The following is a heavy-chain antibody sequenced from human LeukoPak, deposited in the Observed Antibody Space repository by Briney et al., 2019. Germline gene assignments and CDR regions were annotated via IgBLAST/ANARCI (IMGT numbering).Heavy chain of an antibody. Sequence: SETLSLTCTVSGYSISSNYHWGWIRQPAGKGLEWIGRIYTSGGTNYNPSLKSRVTISVDTSKNQFSLKLSSVTAADTAVYYCARASTYYYGSGSYYAFDIWGQGTMVTVSS. CDR2: IYTSGGT. J-gene: IGHJ3*02. CDR3: ARASTYYYGSGSYYAFDI. CDR1: GYSISSNYH. V-gene: IGHV4-61*02. D-gene: IGHD3-10*01.